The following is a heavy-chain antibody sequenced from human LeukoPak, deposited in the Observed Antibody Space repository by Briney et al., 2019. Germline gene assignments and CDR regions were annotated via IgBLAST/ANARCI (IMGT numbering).Heavy chain of an antibody. Sequence: GEPLKISCKGSGYSFTSYWIGWVRPMPGKGLEWMGIIYPGHSDTSYNPSFQGQVTISADKSISTAYLQWSSLKASDTAMYYCARQQLLQYYYDSSGLLDAFDIWGQGTMVTVSS. J-gene: IGHJ3*02. CDR2: IYPGHSDT. CDR3: ARQQLLQYYYDSSGLLDAFDI. CDR1: GYSFTSYW. V-gene: IGHV5-51*01. D-gene: IGHD3-22*01.